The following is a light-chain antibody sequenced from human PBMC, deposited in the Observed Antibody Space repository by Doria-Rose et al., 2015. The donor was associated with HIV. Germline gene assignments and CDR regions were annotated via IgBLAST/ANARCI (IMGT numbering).Light chain of an antibody. J-gene: IGKJ3*01. CDR2: WAS. Sequence: DIQVTQSPESLGMSLGERATLNCKSNQSLLYTSKNYLAWYQQKPGQPPKLLIYWASTRQSGVPARFSGSGSGTDFTRTISSLEAEDVAVYYCQQYYDAPSCGPGTTVYIK. V-gene: IGKV4-1*01. CDR3: QQYYDAPS. CDR1: QSLLYTSKNY.